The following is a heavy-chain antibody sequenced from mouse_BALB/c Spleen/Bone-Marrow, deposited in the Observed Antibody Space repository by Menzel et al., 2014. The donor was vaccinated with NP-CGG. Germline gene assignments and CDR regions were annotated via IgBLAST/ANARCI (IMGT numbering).Heavy chain of an antibody. CDR1: GFNIKDTY. J-gene: IGHJ1*01. CDR2: IDPADGNT. V-gene: IGHV14-3*02. CDR3: ASYYYGRYFDV. Sequence: EVKLVESGAELVKPGASVKLSCTASGFNIKDTYMHCVKQRPEQGLEWIGRIDPADGNTKYDPKFQGKATITADTSSNTAYLQLSSLTSEDTAVYYCASYYYGRYFDVWGAGTTVTVSS. D-gene: IGHD1-1*01.